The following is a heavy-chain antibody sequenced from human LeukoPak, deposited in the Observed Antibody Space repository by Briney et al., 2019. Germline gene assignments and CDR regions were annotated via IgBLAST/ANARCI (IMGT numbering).Heavy chain of an antibody. CDR3: ARDYFFTRYRGYSYALDY. CDR1: EFTFSSHA. Sequence: PGGSLRLSCVASEFTFSSHAMSWVRQAPGKGLEWVAVIWYDGSNKYYADSVKGRFTISRDNSKNTLYLQMNSLRAEDTAVYYCARDYFFTRYRGYSYALDYWGQGTLVTVSS. CDR2: IWYDGSNK. V-gene: IGHV3-33*08. D-gene: IGHD5-18*01. J-gene: IGHJ4*02.